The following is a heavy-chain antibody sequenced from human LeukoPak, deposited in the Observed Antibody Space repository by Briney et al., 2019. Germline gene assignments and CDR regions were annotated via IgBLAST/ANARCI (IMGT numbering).Heavy chain of an antibody. D-gene: IGHD3-10*01. Sequence: GGSLRLSCAASGFTFSSSAMSWARQAPGRGLEWVSAISASGDRTYYADSVKGRFTISRDNSKNTLYLQMNSLRAEDTAVYSCAKNGEVLSWFDPWGQGTLVTVSS. J-gene: IGHJ5*02. CDR2: ISASGDRT. V-gene: IGHV3-23*01. CDR3: AKNGEVLSWFDP. CDR1: GFTFSSSA.